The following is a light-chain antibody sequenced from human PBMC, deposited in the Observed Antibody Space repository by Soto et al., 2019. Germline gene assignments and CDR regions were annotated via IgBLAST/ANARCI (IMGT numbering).Light chain of an antibody. CDR2: EVT. V-gene: IGLV2-14*01. CDR3: NLYTTSANWG. Sequence: QSVLTQPASVSGSPGQSITICCTGTSGDIGRYNYVSWYQQYPGKAPKVLIYEVTNRPSGVSNRFSGSKSGMTASLTISWLQAEEDAKYYCNLYTTSANWGFGGGTKVTVL. J-gene: IGLJ3*02. CDR1: SGDIGRYNY.